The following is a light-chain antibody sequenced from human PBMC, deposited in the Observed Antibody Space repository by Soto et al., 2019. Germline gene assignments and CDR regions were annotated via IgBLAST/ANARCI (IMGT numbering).Light chain of an antibody. V-gene: IGKV3-20*01. J-gene: IGKJ1*01. CDR1: QSVHSAY. CDR2: GVR. Sequence: EIVLSQSPYRLSLSPVERVTRPGRASQSVHSAYLAWYQHKPGQAPRLLLYGVRSRAAGIPDRFSGRGAGTDFTLTITGLEPEDSAVYYCHQYNTSPWTFGQGTKVDI. CDR3: HQYNTSPWT.